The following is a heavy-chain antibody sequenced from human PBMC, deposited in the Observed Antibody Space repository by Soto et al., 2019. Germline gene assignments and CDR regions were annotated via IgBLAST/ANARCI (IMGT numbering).Heavy chain of an antibody. V-gene: IGHV3-30*18. CDR1: GFTFSSYG. D-gene: IGHD1-26*01. Sequence: GGSLRLSCAASGFTFSSYGMHWVRQAPGKGLEWVAVISYDGSNKYYADSVKGRFTISRDNSKNTLYLQMNSLRAEDTAVYYCAKSLGAPADYWGQGTLVTVSS. CDR2: ISYDGSNK. J-gene: IGHJ4*02. CDR3: AKSLGAPADY.